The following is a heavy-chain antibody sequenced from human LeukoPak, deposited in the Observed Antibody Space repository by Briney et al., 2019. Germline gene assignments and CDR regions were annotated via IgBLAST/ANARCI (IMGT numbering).Heavy chain of an antibody. D-gene: IGHD3-9*01. V-gene: IGHV1-2*02. CDR2: INPNSGGT. CDR3: ARVRKRYFDWSNWFDP. CDR1: GYTFTGYY. J-gene: IGHJ5*02. Sequence: ASVKVSCKASGYTFTGYYMHWVRQAPGQGLGWMGWINPNSGGTNYAQKFQGRVTMTRKATISTAYMELSGLRSDDTAVYYCARVRKRYFDWSNWFDPWGQGTLVTVS.